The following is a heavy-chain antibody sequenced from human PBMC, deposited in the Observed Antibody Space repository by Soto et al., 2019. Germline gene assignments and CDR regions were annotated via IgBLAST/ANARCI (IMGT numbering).Heavy chain of an antibody. Sequence: GESLKISCKGSGYSFSSYWIGWVRQMPGKSLEWMGIIYPGDSDTRYSPSFQGQVTISADKSISTAYLQWSSLKASDTAMYYCATTAVAGTKYHYYYYYGMDVWGQGTTVTVSS. CDR1: GYSFSSYW. D-gene: IGHD6-19*01. V-gene: IGHV5-51*01. CDR2: IYPGDSDT. J-gene: IGHJ6*02. CDR3: ATTAVAGTKYHYYYYYGMDV.